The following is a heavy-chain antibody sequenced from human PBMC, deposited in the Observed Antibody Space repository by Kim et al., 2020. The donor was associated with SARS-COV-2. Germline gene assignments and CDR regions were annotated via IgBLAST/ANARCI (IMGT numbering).Heavy chain of an antibody. V-gene: IGHV3-23*01. J-gene: IGHJ4*02. D-gene: IGHD3-9*01. Sequence: DSVKGLFTISRDNAKNTLYLQMSSLRAEDTAVYYCARDMTAHDILTGYDYWGQGTLVTVSS. CDR3: ARDMTAHDILTGYDY.